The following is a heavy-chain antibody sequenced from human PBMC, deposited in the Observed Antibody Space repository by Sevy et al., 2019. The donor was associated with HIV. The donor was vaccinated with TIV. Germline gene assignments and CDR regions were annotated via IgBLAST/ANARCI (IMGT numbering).Heavy chain of an antibody. CDR1: GGTVSSYA. Sequence: ASVKVSCKASGGTVSSYAFSWVRQAPGQGLEWMGGVIPLFGTTNYAQKFQDRVTITADKSTSTAYMELSSLRSEDTAVYYCASHSYCTSSSCYYYFYGMDVWGQGTTVTVSS. D-gene: IGHD2-15*01. CDR2: VIPLFGTT. V-gene: IGHV1-69*06. CDR3: ASHSYCTSSSCYYYFYGMDV. J-gene: IGHJ6*02.